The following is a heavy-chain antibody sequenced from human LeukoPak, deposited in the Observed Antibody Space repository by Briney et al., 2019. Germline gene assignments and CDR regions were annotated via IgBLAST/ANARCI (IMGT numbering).Heavy chain of an antibody. D-gene: IGHD1-1*01. V-gene: IGHV4-61*02. J-gene: IGHJ3*02. CDR2: IYTSGST. CDR1: GGSISSGTYF. Sequence: PSETLSLTCTVSGGSISSGTYFWTWIRQPAGKGLEWIGRIYTSGSTNYNPSLKSRVTISVDTSKNQFSLKLSSVTAADPAVYYCACLTTADAFDIWGQGTMVTVSS. CDR3: ACLTTADAFDI.